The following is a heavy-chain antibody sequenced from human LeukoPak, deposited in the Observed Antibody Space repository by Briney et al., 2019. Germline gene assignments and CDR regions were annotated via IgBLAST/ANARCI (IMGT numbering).Heavy chain of an antibody. J-gene: IGHJ4*02. CDR2: VKQDGSVK. Sequence: HSGGSLRLSCAASGFTLSSYWMSWVRQAPGKGLEWVANVKQDGSVKTYVDSVKGRFTISRDNAKNSLYLQMNSLRAEDMAVYYCARDLYSGSYSDVGYWGQGTLVTVSS. CDR3: ARDLYSGSYSDVGY. V-gene: IGHV3-7*01. D-gene: IGHD1-26*01. CDR1: GFTLSSYW.